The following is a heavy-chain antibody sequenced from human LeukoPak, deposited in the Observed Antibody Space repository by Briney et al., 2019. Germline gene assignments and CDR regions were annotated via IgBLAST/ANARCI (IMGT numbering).Heavy chain of an antibody. J-gene: IGHJ4*02. V-gene: IGHV1-2*02. D-gene: IGHD3-3*01. CDR1: GYTFTGYY. Sequence: ASVKVSCKASGYTFTGYYMHWVRQAPGQGLEWMGWINPNSGGTNYAQKLQGRVTMTRDTSTSTAYMELSGLRSDDTAVYYCARGLLYDFWSGNLDYWGQGNLVTVSS. CDR2: INPNSGGT. CDR3: ARGLLYDFWSGNLDY.